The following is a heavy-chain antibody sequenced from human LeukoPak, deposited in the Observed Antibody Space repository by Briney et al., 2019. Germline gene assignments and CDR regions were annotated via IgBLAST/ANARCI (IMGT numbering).Heavy chain of an antibody. CDR1: GFTFDDYA. V-gene: IGHV3-9*01. J-gene: IGHJ6*02. Sequence: GGSLRLSCAASGFTFDDYAMHWVRQAPGKGLEWVSGISWNSGSIGYADSVKGRFTISRDNAKNSLHLQMNSLRAEDTALYYCAKDIEAVVTSYGMDVWGQGTTVTVSS. CDR2: ISWNSGSI. D-gene: IGHD2-21*02. CDR3: AKDIEAVVTSYGMDV.